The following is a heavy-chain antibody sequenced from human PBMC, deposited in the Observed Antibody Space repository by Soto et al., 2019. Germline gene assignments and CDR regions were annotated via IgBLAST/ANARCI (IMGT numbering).Heavy chain of an antibody. CDR1: GFTFSSFG. J-gene: IGHJ4*02. CDR2: LSYDGSKE. Sequence: GGSLRLSCAASGFTFSSFGMHWARQAPGKGLEWVALLSYDGSKEYYADSVKGRFSVSRDNSKNTLYLQMNSLRVEDTAVYFCAKRLLRGTTLSVLDYWGRGTLVTVSS. D-gene: IGHD4-17*01. CDR3: AKRLLRGTTLSVLDY. V-gene: IGHV3-30*18.